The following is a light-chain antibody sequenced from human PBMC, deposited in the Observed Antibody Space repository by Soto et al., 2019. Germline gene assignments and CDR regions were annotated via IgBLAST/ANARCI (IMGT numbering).Light chain of an antibody. J-gene: IGKJ5*01. CDR3: QQLSNWPPT. CDR2: DAS. Sequence: EIVLTQSPATLSLSPGERATLSCRASQSVSSYLAWYQQKPGQAPRLLIYDASNRATGIPDRFSGSGSGTDFTLTISSLEPEDFAVYYCQQLSNWPPTFGQGTRLEIK. CDR1: QSVSSY. V-gene: IGKV3-11*01.